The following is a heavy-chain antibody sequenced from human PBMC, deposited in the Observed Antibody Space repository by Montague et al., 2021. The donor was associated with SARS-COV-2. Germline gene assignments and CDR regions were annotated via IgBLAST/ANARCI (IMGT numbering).Heavy chain of an antibody. CDR1: GGSISSYY. D-gene: IGHD3-3*01. J-gene: IGHJ6*03. CDR2: IYYSGSA. V-gene: IGHV4-59*01. Sequence: SETLSLTCTVSGGSISSYYWSWIRQPPGKGLEWIGYIYYSGSANHNPSLKSQVTISVDTSKNQFSLKLSSVTAADTAVYYCARGPDHYDFWSGYYYYYMDVWGKGTTVTVSS. CDR3: ARGPDHYDFWSGYYYYYMDV.